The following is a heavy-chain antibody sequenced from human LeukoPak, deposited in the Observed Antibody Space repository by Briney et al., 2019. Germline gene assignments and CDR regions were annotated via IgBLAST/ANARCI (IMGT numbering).Heavy chain of an antibody. CDR2: IKQDGSEK. CDR1: GFTFSSYW. V-gene: IGHV3-7*01. J-gene: IGHJ4*02. CDR3: ARDTWRAVAGIPFDY. Sequence: GGSLRLSCAASGFTFSSYWMSWVRQAPGKGLEWVANIKQDGSEKYYVDSVKGRFTISRDNSKNTLYLQMNSLRAEDTAVYYCARDTWRAVAGIPFDYWGQGTLVTVSS. D-gene: IGHD6-19*01.